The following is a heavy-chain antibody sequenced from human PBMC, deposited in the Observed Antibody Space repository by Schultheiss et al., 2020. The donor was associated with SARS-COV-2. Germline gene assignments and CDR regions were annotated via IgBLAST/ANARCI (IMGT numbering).Heavy chain of an antibody. D-gene: IGHD5-18*01. CDR2: ISYDGSNK. Sequence: GGSLRLSCAASGFTFSSYDMHWVRQAPGKGLEWVAVISYDGSNKYYADSVKGRFTISRDNSKNTLYLQMNSLRAEDTAVYYCARDAAQLWHPFDYWGQGTLVTVSS. CDR3: ARDAAQLWHPFDY. J-gene: IGHJ4*02. CDR1: GFTFSSYD. V-gene: IGHV3-30-3*01.